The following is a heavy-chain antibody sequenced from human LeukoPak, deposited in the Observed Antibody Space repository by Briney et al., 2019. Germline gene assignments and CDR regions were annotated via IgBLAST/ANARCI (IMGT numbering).Heavy chain of an antibody. CDR3: ARANYYYDSSGPKGPYYFDY. D-gene: IGHD3-22*01. CDR2: INWNGGST. V-gene: IGHV3-20*04. CDR1: GFTFDDYG. Sequence: PGGSLRLSCAASGFTFDDYGMSWVRQAPGKGLEWVSGINWNGGSTGYADSVKGRFTISRDNAKNSLYLQMNSLRAEDTALYYCARANYYYDSSGPKGPYYFDYWGQGTLVTVSS. J-gene: IGHJ4*02.